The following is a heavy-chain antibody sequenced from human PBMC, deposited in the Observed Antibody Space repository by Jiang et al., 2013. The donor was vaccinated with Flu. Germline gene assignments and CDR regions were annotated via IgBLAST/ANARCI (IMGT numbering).Heavy chain of an antibody. CDR1: GGSISSGGYS. J-gene: IGHJ2*01. CDR3: ARATVTTSISRYFDL. D-gene: IGHD4-17*01. Sequence: GSGLVKPSQTLSLTCAVSGGSISSGGYSWSWIRQPPGKGLEWIGYIYHSGSTYYNPSLKSRVTISVDRSKNQFSLKLSSVTAADTAVYYCARATVTTSISRYFDLWGLATLVHRLL. CDR2: IYHSGST. V-gene: IGHV4-30-2*01.